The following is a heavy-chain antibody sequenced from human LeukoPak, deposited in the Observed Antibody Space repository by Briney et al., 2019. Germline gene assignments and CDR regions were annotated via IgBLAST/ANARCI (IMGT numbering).Heavy chain of an antibody. CDR3: AKGDRGHCTGAKCYPFDY. CDR1: GFTYANYA. Sequence: PGGSLRFSCVASGFTYANYAMNWVRQAPGKRLEWVASITGTGGRGGIYYADSVKGRFTISRDNSKNTLFLQMSSLRAEDTAVYHCAKGDRGHCTGAKCYPFDYWGQGTVVTVSS. D-gene: IGHD2-8*02. V-gene: IGHV3-23*01. J-gene: IGHJ4*02. CDR2: ITGTGGRGGI.